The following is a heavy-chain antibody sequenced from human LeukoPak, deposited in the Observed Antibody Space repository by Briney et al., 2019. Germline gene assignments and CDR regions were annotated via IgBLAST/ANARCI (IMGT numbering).Heavy chain of an antibody. CDR2: IWYDGSNK. Sequence: GGSLRLSCAASGFTFSSYGMHWVRQAPGKGLEWVAVIWYDGSNKYYADSVKGRFTISRDNTKNTLYLQMNSLRAEDTAVYYCAREGYSSSWYDYYYYGMDVWGQGTTVTVSS. D-gene: IGHD6-13*01. V-gene: IGHV3-33*01. CDR1: GFTFSSYG. J-gene: IGHJ6*02. CDR3: AREGYSSSWYDYYYYGMDV.